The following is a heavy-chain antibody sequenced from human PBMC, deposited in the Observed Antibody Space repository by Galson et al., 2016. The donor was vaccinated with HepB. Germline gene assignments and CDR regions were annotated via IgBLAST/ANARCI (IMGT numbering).Heavy chain of an antibody. CDR2: IKQDGSDK. J-gene: IGHJ3*02. CDR3: ARGGRAFDI. Sequence: SLRLSCAASGFTFSNYWMSWVRQAPGKGLEWVAYIKQDGSDKNYVDSVKGRFTISRDNAKNSLDLQMDSLRAEDTAVYYCARGGRAFDIWGQGTMVTVSS. V-gene: IGHV3-7*03. CDR1: GFTFSNYW.